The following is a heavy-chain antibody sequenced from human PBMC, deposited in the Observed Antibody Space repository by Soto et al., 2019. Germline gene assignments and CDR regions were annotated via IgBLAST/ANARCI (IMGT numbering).Heavy chain of an antibody. J-gene: IGHJ6*02. Sequence: CASCRVIVMSYGMNLVRQTTGKGLEWVAVISYDGSNKYYADSVKGRFTISRDNSKNTLYLQMNSLRAEDTAVYYCAKGPASSDWSTYKCYYGMDVWGQATTVSLPS. CDR2: ISYDGSNK. CDR1: RVIVMSYG. D-gene: IGHD3-9*01. CDR3: AKGPASSDWSTYKCYYGMDV. V-gene: IGHV3-30*18.